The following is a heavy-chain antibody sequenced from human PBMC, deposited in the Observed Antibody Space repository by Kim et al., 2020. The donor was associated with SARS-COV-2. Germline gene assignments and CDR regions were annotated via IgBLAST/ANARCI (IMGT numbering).Heavy chain of an antibody. CDR2: IWYDGSNK. CDR1: GFTFSSYG. CDR3: AKDGMVAAIRDYYYYGMDV. V-gene: IGHV3-33*06. Sequence: GGSLRLSCAASGFTFSSYGMHWVRQAPGKGLEWVAVIWYDGSNKYYADSVKGRFTISRDNSKNTLYLQMNSLRAEDTAVYYCAKDGMVAAIRDYYYYGMDVWGQGTTVTVSS. D-gene: IGHD2-15*01. J-gene: IGHJ6*02.